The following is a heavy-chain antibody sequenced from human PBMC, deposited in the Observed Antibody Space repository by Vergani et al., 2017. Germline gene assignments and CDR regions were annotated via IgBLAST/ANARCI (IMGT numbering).Heavy chain of an antibody. CDR3: ARDSVASAAFDI. CDR1: GGTFSSYT. Sequence: QVQLVQSGAEVKKPGSSVKVSCKASGGTFSSYTISWVRQAPGQGLEWMGRIIPILGIANYAQKFQGRVTITTDKSTSTAYMELSSLRSEDTAVYYCARDSVASAAFDIWGQGTMVTVSS. V-gene: IGHV1-69*08. CDR2: IIPILGIA. D-gene: IGHD6-19*01. J-gene: IGHJ3*02.